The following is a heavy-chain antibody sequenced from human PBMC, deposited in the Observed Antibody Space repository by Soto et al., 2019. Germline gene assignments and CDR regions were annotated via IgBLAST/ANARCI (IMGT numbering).Heavy chain of an antibody. CDR3: ARGQNYGDYGNYFDY. D-gene: IGHD4-17*01. Sequence: GGSLRLSCAASGFTFSSYAMHWVRQAPGKGLEWVAVISYDGSNKYYADSVKGRFTISRDNSKNTLYLQMNSLRAEDTAVYYCARGQNYGDYGNYFDYWGQGTLVTVSS. CDR1: GFTFSSYA. V-gene: IGHV3-30-3*01. CDR2: ISYDGSNK. J-gene: IGHJ4*02.